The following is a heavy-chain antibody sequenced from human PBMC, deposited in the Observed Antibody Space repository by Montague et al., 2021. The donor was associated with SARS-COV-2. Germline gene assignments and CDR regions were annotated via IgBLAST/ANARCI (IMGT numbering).Heavy chain of an antibody. CDR2: IYYGGST. CDR1: GGSISSYY. V-gene: IGHV4-59*01. D-gene: IGHD2-21*01. Sequence: SETLSLTCSVSGGSISSYYWSWIRQPPGKGLEWIGYIYYGGSTNYNPSLKSRVTISVDTSKNQFSLKLSSVTAADTAVYYCARTPGQIAGDAFDIWGQGTMVTVSS. J-gene: IGHJ3*02. CDR3: ARTPGQIAGDAFDI.